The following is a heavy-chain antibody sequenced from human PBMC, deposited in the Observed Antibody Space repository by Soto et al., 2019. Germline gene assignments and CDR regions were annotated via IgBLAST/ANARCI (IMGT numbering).Heavy chain of an antibody. V-gene: IGHV3-49*03. Sequence: GGSLRLSCTASGFTFGDYAMSWFRQAPGKGLEWVGFIRSKAYGGTTKYVASVKGRFTISRDDSKSIAYLQMNSLKTEDTAVYYCTRVSDRIAAAASGFDYWGQGTLVTVSS. D-gene: IGHD6-13*01. CDR3: TRVSDRIAAAASGFDY. CDR2: IRSKAYGGTT. J-gene: IGHJ4*02. CDR1: GFTFGDYA.